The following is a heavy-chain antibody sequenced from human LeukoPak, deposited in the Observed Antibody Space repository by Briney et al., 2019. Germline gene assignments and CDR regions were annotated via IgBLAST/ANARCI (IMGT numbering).Heavy chain of an antibody. CDR3: ARDAALDYYGSGITRNDAFDI. J-gene: IGHJ3*02. D-gene: IGHD3-10*01. CDR1: GGSISSGGYY. V-gene: IGHV4-31*03. Sequence: SQTLSLTCTVSGGSISSGGYYWSWIRQHPGKGLEWIGYIYYSGSTYYNPSLKSRVTISVDTSKNQFSLKLSSVTAADTAVYYCARDAALDYYGSGITRNDAFDIWGQGTMVTVSS. CDR2: IYYSGST.